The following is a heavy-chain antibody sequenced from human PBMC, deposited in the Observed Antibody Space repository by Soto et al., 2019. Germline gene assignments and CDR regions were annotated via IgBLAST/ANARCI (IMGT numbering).Heavy chain of an antibody. J-gene: IGHJ4*02. V-gene: IGHV1-18*01. CDR1: GFTFSSSA. Sequence: ASVKVSCKTSGFTFSSSAVHWVRQARGHRLQWIGWISAYNGNTNYAQKLQGRVTMTTDTSTSTAYMELRSLRSDDTAVYYCARDLNSGLTDYWGQGTLVTVSS. CDR3: ARDLNSGLTDY. CDR2: ISAYNGNT. D-gene: IGHD6-19*01.